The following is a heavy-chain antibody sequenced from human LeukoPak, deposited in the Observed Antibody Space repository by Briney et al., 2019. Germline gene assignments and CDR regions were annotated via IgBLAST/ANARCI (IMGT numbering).Heavy chain of an antibody. CDR3: ARVVGHPPGAYYYYYYMDV. D-gene: IGHD2-21*01. J-gene: IGHJ6*03. CDR1: GFTFSSYS. Sequence: GGSLRLSCAASGFTFSSYSMNWVRQAPGKGLEWVSYISSSSSTIYYADSVKGRFTISRDNAKNSLYLQMNSLRAEDTAVYYCARVVGHPPGAYYYYYYMDVWGKGTTVTVSS. V-gene: IGHV3-48*04. CDR2: ISSSSSTI.